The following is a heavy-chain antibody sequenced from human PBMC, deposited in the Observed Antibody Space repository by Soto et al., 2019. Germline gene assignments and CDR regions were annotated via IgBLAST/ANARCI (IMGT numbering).Heavy chain of an antibody. J-gene: IGHJ6*02. Sequence: GGSLRLSCAASGFTFSSYSMNWVRQAPGKGLEWVSYISSSSSTIYYADSVKGRFTISRDNAKNSLYLQMNSLRDEDTAVYYCARDRYSSSEPLCMDVWGQGTTVTVSS. CDR1: GFTFSSYS. D-gene: IGHD6-13*01. CDR3: ARDRYSSSEPLCMDV. CDR2: ISSSSSTI. V-gene: IGHV3-48*02.